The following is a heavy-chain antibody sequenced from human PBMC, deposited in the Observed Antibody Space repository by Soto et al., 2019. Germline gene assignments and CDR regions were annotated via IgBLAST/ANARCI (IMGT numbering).Heavy chain of an antibody. CDR2: IFHDGTA. Sequence: NPSETLALTCAVSGVSISSGNWWTWVRQSPQRGLEYIGEIFHDGTANYYPSFERRVAISVDTSKNQFSLKLTPVTAADKAIYFCARLVYETCLNYMYFDFWGQGTLVTVSS. CDR1: GVSISSGNW. CDR3: ARLVYETCLNYMYFDF. J-gene: IGHJ4*02. D-gene: IGHD3-10*01. V-gene: IGHV4-4*02.